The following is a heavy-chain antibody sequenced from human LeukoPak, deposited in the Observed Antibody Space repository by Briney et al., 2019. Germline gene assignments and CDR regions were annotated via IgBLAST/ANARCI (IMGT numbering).Heavy chain of an antibody. Sequence: GGSLRLSCAASGFTLSDYGIHWVRQAPGKGLVWVSHIHNDGSTTTYAASVKGRFTISRDNAKNTVYLDMTGLSGEDTAVYYCARDFYGRYCTGGSCYYRNWLDSWGQGTQVTVSS. CDR2: IHNDGSTT. V-gene: IGHV3-74*03. CDR3: ARDFYGRYCTGGSCYYRNWLDS. J-gene: IGHJ5*01. CDR1: GFTLSDYG. D-gene: IGHD2-15*01.